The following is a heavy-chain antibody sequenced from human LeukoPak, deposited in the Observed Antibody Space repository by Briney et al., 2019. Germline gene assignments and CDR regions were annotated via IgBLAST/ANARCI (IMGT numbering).Heavy chain of an antibody. D-gene: IGHD3-10*01. CDR1: GYSFTSYG. CDR3: ARAPSAFTYGPGDH. V-gene: IGHV1-18*01. CDR2: ISTYDGDA. Sequence: GASVNVSCKASGYSFTSYGITWVRQAPGQGLEWMGWISTYDGDANYAQQLQGRVTMTTDTSTITAYMELRSLRSDHTALYYCARAPSAFTYGPGDHWGQGTLVTVSS. J-gene: IGHJ4*02.